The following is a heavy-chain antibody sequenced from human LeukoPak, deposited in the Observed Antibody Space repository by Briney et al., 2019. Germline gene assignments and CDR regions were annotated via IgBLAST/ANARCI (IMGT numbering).Heavy chain of an antibody. Sequence: GGSLRLSCAASGFTFDDYAMHWARQAPGKGLEWVSGISWNSGSIGYADSVKGRFTISRDNAKNSLYLQMNSLRAEDTALYYCAKDPARFLEWLSPYYFDYWGQGTLVTVSS. CDR2: ISWNSGSI. CDR3: AKDPARFLEWLSPYYFDY. J-gene: IGHJ4*02. CDR1: GFTFDDYA. D-gene: IGHD3-3*01. V-gene: IGHV3-9*01.